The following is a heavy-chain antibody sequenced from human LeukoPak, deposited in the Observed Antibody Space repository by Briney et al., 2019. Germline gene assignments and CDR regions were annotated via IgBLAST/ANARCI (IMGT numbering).Heavy chain of an antibody. D-gene: IGHD2-2*01. CDR3: AKDQTAIGYCSSTSCYYYYGMDV. Sequence: GGSLRLSCAASGFTFSSYGMHWVRQAPGKGLEWVAVISYDGSNKYYADSVKGRFTISRDNSKNTLYLQMNSLRAEDAAVYYCAKDQTAIGYCSSTSCYYYYGMDVWGQGTTVTVSS. CDR1: GFTFSSYG. J-gene: IGHJ6*02. CDR2: ISYDGSNK. V-gene: IGHV3-30*18.